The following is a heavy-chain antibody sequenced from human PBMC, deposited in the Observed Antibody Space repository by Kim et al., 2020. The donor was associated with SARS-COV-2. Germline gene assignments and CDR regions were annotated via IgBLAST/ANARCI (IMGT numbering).Heavy chain of an antibody. CDR3: AKDPGSYYFDY. CDR2: ISGGGGRT. D-gene: IGHD3-10*01. CDR1: GFTFSSYA. V-gene: IGHV3-23*01. Sequence: GGSLRLSCAPSGFTFSSYAMSWVRQAPGKGLEWVSTISGGGGRTYYADSVEGRFTVSRDNSKNTLYLQMNSLRAEDTAVYYCAKDPGSYYFDYWGQGTLVTVSS. J-gene: IGHJ4*02.